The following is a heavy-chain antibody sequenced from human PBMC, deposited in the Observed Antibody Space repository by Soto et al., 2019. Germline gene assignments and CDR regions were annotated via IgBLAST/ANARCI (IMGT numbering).Heavy chain of an antibody. J-gene: IGHJ5*02. Sequence: ASVKVSCKTSGYTFTYYVINWVRQAPGQGLEWMGFSYHTGSTNYAPKFRGRAVMTTDTATSTAYMEVRSLISDDTAVYYCARSGEHLLDSWGQGTPVTVSS. D-gene: IGHD1-26*01. V-gene: IGHV1-18*01. CDR2: SYHTGST. CDR1: GYTFTYYV. CDR3: ARSGEHLLDS.